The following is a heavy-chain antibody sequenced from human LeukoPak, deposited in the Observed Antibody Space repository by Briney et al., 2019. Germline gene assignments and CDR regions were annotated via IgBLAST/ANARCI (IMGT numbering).Heavy chain of an antibody. D-gene: IGHD4-17*01. CDR2: FSGSGGNT. Sequence: GGSLRLSCAASGFTFSSYAMSWVRQAPGKGLEWVSTFSGSGGNTYYADSVKGRFTISRDNSKNTLYLQMNSLRAEDTAVYYCARRGDYSDYWGQGTLVTVSS. J-gene: IGHJ4*02. CDR1: GFTFSSYA. CDR3: ARRGDYSDY. V-gene: IGHV3-23*01.